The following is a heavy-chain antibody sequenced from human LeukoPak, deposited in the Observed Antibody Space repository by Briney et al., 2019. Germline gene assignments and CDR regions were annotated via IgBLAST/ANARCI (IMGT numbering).Heavy chain of an antibody. CDR3: ASGHYDILTGCQKMGHDY. CDR2: INSDGSST. V-gene: IGHV3-74*01. Sequence: GGSLRLSCAASGFTFSSYWMHWVRQAPGKGLVWVSRINSDGSSTSYADSAKGRFTISRDNAKNTLYLQMNSLRAEDTAVYYCASGHYDILTGCQKMGHDYWGQGTLVTVSS. CDR1: GFTFSSYW. J-gene: IGHJ4*02. D-gene: IGHD3-9*01.